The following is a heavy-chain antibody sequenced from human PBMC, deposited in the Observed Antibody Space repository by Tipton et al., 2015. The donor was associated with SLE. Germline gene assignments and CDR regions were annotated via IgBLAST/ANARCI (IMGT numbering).Heavy chain of an antibody. CDR1: GASIRSYY. CDR3: ARDSLSGDNWFDP. J-gene: IGHJ5*02. Sequence: LRLSCTVSGASIRSYYWSWIRQPPGKGLEWIGNIYNCGSTNYNPSLKSRVTMSLDTSKNQFSLKLSSVTAADTAVYYCARDSLSGDNWFDPWGQGTLVTVSS. CDR2: IYNCGST. D-gene: IGHD1-1*01. V-gene: IGHV4-59*01.